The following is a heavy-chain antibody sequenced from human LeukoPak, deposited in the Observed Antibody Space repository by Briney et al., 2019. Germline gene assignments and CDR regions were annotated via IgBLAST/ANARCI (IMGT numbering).Heavy chain of an antibody. V-gene: IGHV3-30*02. J-gene: IGHJ4*02. D-gene: IGHD2-15*01. CDR3: AKTTGGGSCYDY. Sequence: PGGSLRLSCAASGFTFSSYGMHWVRQAPGKGLEWVAFIRYDGSNKYYADSVKGRFTISRDNSKNTLYLQMDSLRAEDTAVYYCAKTTGGGSCYDYWGQGSLVTVSS. CDR1: GFTFSSYG. CDR2: IRYDGSNK.